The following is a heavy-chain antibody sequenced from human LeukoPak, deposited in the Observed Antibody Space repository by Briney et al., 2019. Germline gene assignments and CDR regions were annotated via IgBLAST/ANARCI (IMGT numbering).Heavy chain of an antibody. J-gene: IGHJ4*02. D-gene: IGHD3-9*01. Sequence: GRSLRLSCAAPGFSFGSYGMHWVRQAPGKGLEWVAVLWYDGSNKYYGGSVKGRFTISRDNSKDTLCLQMNSLRAEDTAVYYCARARHGILTGYYLDYWGQGTLVTVSS. CDR3: ARARHGILTGYYLDY. CDR2: LWYDGSNK. CDR1: GFSFGSYG. V-gene: IGHV3-33*01.